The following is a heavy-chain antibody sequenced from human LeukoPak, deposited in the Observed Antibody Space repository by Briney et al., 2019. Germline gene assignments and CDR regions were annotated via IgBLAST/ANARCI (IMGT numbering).Heavy chain of an antibody. Sequence: ASVKVSCKASGYTFTGYYMHWVRQAPGQGLEWMGWINPNSGGTNYAQKFQGRVTMTRDTSISTAYMELSRLRSDDTAVYYCAKKIEDKERYYFDYWGQGTLVTVSS. CDR3: AKKIEDKERYYFDY. CDR1: GYTFTGYY. D-gene: IGHD3-22*01. V-gene: IGHV1-2*02. CDR2: INPNSGGT. J-gene: IGHJ4*02.